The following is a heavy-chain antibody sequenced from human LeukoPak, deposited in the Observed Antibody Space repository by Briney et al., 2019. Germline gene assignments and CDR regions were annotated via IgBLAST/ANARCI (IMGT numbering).Heavy chain of an antibody. Sequence: GGSLRLSCAASGFTFSSYAMHWVRQAPGKGLEWVAVISYDGSNKYYADSVKGRFTISRDNSKNTLYLQMNSLRAEDTAVYYCAKDRRLVHDYWGQGTLVTVSS. D-gene: IGHD6-19*01. J-gene: IGHJ4*02. CDR3: AKDRRLVHDY. V-gene: IGHV3-30*04. CDR2: ISYDGSNK. CDR1: GFTFSSYA.